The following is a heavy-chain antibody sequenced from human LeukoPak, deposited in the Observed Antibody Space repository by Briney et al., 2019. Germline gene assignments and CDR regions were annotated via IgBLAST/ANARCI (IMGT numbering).Heavy chain of an antibody. V-gene: IGHV3-48*01. CDR1: GFTFSSYS. Sequence: TGGSLRLSCAASGFTFSSYSMNWVRQAPGKGLEWVSYISSSSSTIYYADSVKGRFTISRDNAKNSLYLQMNSLRAEDTAVYYCAKGFDNDGDYGGQDVNYYYYYYMDVWGKGTTVTISS. CDR2: ISSSSSTI. J-gene: IGHJ6*03. D-gene: IGHD4-17*01. CDR3: AKGFDNDGDYGGQDVNYYYYYYMDV.